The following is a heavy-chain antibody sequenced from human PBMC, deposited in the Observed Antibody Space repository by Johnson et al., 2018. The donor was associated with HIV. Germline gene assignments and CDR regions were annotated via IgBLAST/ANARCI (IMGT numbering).Heavy chain of an antibody. CDR1: GFSVSSSY. CDR2: LYIGYST. Sequence: VQLMESGGGLVQPGGSLRLSCAASGFSVSSSYMSWVRQAPGKGLEWVSTLYIGYSTYYADSVKDRFIISRDNSKNTLYLQMNSLRAEDTAVYYCAYPIATTAFEAFDIWGRGTMVTVSS. CDR3: AYPIATTAFEAFDI. D-gene: IGHD6-13*01. V-gene: IGHV3-66*01. J-gene: IGHJ3*02.